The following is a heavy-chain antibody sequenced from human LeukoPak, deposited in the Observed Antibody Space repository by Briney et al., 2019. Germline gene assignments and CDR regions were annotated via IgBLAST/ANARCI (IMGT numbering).Heavy chain of an antibody. D-gene: IGHD1-26*01. CDR3: ARHRWSYRLGYIDY. J-gene: IGHJ4*02. V-gene: IGHV4-39*01. CDR1: GGSISTYDYY. CDR2: IFHIGST. Sequence: SETLSLTCTVSGGSISTYDYYWGWIRQRPGRGLEWVGNIFHIGSTYYNPSLKSRVSMSVDTSKSQFSLKLSSVSAADTAVYFCARHRWSYRLGYIDYWGQGIMVTVSS.